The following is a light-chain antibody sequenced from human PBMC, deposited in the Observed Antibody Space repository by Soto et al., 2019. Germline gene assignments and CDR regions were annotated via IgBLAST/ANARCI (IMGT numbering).Light chain of an antibody. J-gene: IGKJ1*01. V-gene: IGKV3-20*01. Sequence: EFVLTQSPGTLSLSPGERATLSCRASQTVRNNYLAWYQQKPGQAPRLLIYDASSRATGIPDRFSGSGSGTDFTLTIDRLEPEDFAAYYCQQSLNPKTFGQGTKVDI. CDR3: QQSLNPKT. CDR1: QTVRNNY. CDR2: DAS.